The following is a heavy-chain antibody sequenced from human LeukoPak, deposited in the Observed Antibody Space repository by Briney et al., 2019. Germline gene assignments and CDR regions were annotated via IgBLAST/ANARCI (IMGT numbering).Heavy chain of an antibody. Sequence: GGSLRLSCAASILTFSASVMHWVRQAPGKGLEWVAAISYDGTDKYYAESVKGRVTISRDNAKNTLYLQMNSLRAEDTAVYYCARGVTVGATIYYYGMDVWGQGTTVTVSS. CDR2: ISYDGTDK. V-gene: IGHV3-30-3*01. CDR3: ARGVTVGATIYYYGMDV. D-gene: IGHD1-26*01. CDR1: ILTFSASV. J-gene: IGHJ6*02.